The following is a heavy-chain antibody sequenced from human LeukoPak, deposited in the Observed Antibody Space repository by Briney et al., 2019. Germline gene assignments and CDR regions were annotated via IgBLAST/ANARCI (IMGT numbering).Heavy chain of an antibody. Sequence: SSETLSLTCAVYGGSFSGYYWSWIRQPPGKGLEWIGEINHSGSTNYNPSLKSRVTISVDTSKNQFSLKLSSVTAADTAVYYCARRHYSSSSDYWGQGTLVTVSS. CDR3: ARRHYSSSSDY. CDR1: GGSFSGYY. D-gene: IGHD6-6*01. CDR2: INHSGST. V-gene: IGHV4-34*01. J-gene: IGHJ4*02.